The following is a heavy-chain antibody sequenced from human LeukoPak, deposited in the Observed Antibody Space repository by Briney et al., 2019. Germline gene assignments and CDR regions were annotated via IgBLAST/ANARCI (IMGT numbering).Heavy chain of an antibody. CDR3: ARGRGSEMYYYGMDV. V-gene: IGHV3-33*01. D-gene: IGHD3-10*01. J-gene: IGHJ6*02. CDR1: GFTFSSYG. CDR2: IWYDGSNK. Sequence: GGSLRLSCAASGFTFSSYGMHWVRQAPGKGLEWVAVIWYDGSNKYYADSVKGRFTISRDNSKNTLYLQMNSLRAEDTAVYYCARGRGSEMYYYGMDVWGQGTTVTVSS.